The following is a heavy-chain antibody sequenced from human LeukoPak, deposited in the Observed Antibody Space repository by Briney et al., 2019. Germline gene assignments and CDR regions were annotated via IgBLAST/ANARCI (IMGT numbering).Heavy chain of an antibody. CDR3: ARVSSGSYVDY. CDR2: IIPILGIA. V-gene: IGHV1-69*04. D-gene: IGHD1-26*01. CDR1: GYTLTELS. Sequence: SVKVSCKVSGYTLTELSMHWVRQAPGQGLEWMGRIIPILGIANYAQRFQGRVTITADKSTSTAYMELSSLRSEDTAVYYCARVSSGSYVDYWGQGTLVTVSS. J-gene: IGHJ4*02.